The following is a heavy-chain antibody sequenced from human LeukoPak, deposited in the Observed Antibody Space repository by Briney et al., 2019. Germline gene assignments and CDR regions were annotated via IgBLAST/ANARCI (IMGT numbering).Heavy chain of an antibody. CDR2: IYSGGTT. CDR3: AKRGDGGRSFDL. V-gene: IGHV3-53*01. CDR1: GFTVSSNY. D-gene: IGHD4-23*01. J-gene: IGHJ4*02. Sequence: PGGSLRLSCAASGFTVSSNYMRWVRQAPGKGLEWVSLIYSGGTTYYADSVKGRFTISRDNSKNTLYLQMNSLRAEDTAVYYCAKRGDGGRSFDLWGQGTLVTVSS.